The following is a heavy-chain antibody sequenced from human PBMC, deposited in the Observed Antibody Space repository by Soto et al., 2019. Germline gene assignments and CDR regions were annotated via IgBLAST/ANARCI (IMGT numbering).Heavy chain of an antibody. CDR3: ARARWYDAFDV. D-gene: IGHD2-15*01. V-gene: IGHV4-38-2*01. J-gene: IGHJ3*01. CDR1: GFVISSGNY. CDR2: IFHGGNT. Sequence: PSETLSLTCAVSGFVISSGNYWGWIRKPPGKGLEWIGSIFHGGNTYYNPSLKSRVTISVDVSKNQFSLKLNSVTAADTAVYYCARARWYDAFDVWGQGTVVTVSS.